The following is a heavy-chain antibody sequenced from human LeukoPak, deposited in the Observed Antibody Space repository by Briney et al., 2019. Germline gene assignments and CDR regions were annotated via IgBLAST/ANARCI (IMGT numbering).Heavy chain of an antibody. V-gene: IGHV3-23*01. Sequence: GGSLRLSCAASGFTFNNYAMNWVRQAPGKGLEWVSAISESGDKTHYADPVKGRFTISRDNSQNTLYLQMNSLRAEDTALYYCAKQWVDCWGQGTLVTVSS. J-gene: IGHJ4*02. CDR3: AKQWVDC. CDR1: GFTFNNYA. CDR2: ISESGDKT. D-gene: IGHD1-26*01.